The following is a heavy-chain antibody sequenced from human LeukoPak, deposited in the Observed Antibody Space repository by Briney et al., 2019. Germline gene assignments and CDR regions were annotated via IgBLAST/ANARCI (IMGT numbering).Heavy chain of an antibody. D-gene: IGHD3-22*01. CDR3: VRGLYDSSIYRAFHI. J-gene: IGHJ3*02. CDR2: IYASGST. CDR1: GASISSHS. V-gene: IGHV4-4*07. Sequence: SETLSLTCTVSGASISSHSWSWIRLPAGKGLDWIGRIYASGSTNSNPSLKSRVTMSVDTSKNQFSLMLSSVTAADTAVYYCVRGLYDSSIYRAFHIWGQGTMVTVSS.